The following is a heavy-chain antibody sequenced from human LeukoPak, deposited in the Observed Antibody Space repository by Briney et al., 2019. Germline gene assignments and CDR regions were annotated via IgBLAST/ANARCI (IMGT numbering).Heavy chain of an antibody. Sequence: PGGSLRLSCAASTFTVSTNYMTWVRQAPGKGLEWVSMIYTGGSPYYADSVKGRFTISRDNSKNTLHLQMNSLRAEDTAVYYCAKDDRGNEAPFDYWGQGTLVTVSS. CDR3: AKDDRGNEAPFDY. CDR1: TFTVSTNY. J-gene: IGHJ4*02. V-gene: IGHV3-66*01. CDR2: IYTGGSP.